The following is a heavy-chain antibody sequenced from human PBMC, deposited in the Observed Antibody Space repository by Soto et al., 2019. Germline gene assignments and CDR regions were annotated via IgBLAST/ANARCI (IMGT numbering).Heavy chain of an antibody. CDR2: ISASGGFT. V-gene: IGHV3-23*01. Sequence: GGSLRLSCAGSEFTSSNYVMSWVRQAPGKGLEWVSGISASGGFTDYADSVKGRFTISRDNSKNTLYLHMNGLRAEDTAIYYCAKDQGPNTGVWYGPVRYGLVVWGTGNTVTV. CDR1: EFTSSNYV. D-gene: IGHD6-13*01. J-gene: IGHJ6*04. CDR3: AKDQGPNTGVWYGPVRYGLVV.